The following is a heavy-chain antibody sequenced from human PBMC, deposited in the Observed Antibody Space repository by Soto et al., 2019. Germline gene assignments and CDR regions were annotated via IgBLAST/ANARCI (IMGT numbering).Heavy chain of an antibody. CDR1: GFSLSTSGVG. D-gene: IGHD4-17*01. CDR3: AHRQAHDYGDYASFDY. V-gene: IGHV2-5*02. Sequence: QITLKESGPTLVKPTQTLTLTCTFSGFSLSTSGVGVGWIRQPPGKALEWLALIYWDDDKRYSPSLKSRLTITKDTSKNQVVLTMTNMDPVDTATYYCAHRQAHDYGDYASFDYWGQGTLVTVSS. J-gene: IGHJ4*02. CDR2: IYWDDDK.